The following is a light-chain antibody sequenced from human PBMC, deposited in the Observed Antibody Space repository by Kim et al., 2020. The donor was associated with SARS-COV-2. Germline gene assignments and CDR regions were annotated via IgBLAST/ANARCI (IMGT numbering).Light chain of an antibody. CDR1: RSLSNR. J-gene: IGKJ1*01. V-gene: IGKV1-5*01. Sequence: DIQMTQSPSTLSASVGDRVAITCRASRSLSNRLAWYQVKPGKAPKLLIYDASTLDTGVPSRFSGGVSGTDFTLNISSLQHDDFATYYCQQYNSHSTFGQGTKVDIK. CDR3: QQYNSHST. CDR2: DAS.